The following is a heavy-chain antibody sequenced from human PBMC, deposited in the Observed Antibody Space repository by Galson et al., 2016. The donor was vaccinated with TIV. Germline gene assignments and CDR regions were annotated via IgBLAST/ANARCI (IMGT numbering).Heavy chain of an antibody. J-gene: IGHJ6*03. CDR2: INPNGGDT. CDR3: AKDRGRSTTSSYMDV. CDR1: GYTFTDYY. Sequence: SVKVSCKASGYTFTDYYIHWVRQAPGQGLQWTGWINPNGGDTKSAQKFQGRVTMTRDTSISTAYMELTRLRSDDTAVYYCAKDRGRSTTSSYMDVWGKGTTVTISS. V-gene: IGHV1-2*02. D-gene: IGHD2-2*01.